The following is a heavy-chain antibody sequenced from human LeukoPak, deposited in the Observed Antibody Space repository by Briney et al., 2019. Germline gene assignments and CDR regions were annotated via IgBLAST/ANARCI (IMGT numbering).Heavy chain of an antibody. D-gene: IGHD2-15*01. CDR3: ARHDKGSYWYFDL. CDR1: GYILTTYW. CDR2: IDPGDSYT. Sequence: GESLSISCEASGYILTTYWISWVRQMPGKGLEWMGRIDPGDSYTNYSPSFQGRVTISADKSISTAYLQWSSLKASDTAMYYCARHDKGSYWYFDLWGRGTLVTVSS. V-gene: IGHV5-10-1*01. J-gene: IGHJ2*01.